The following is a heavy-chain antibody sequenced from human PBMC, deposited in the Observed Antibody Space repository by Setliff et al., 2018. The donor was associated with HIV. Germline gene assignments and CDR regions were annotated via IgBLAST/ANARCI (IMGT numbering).Heavy chain of an antibody. CDR1: GGSISSHY. CDR3: ARGQFRLRPDSLDL. Sequence: PSETLSLTCTVSGGSISSHYWSWIRQPPGKGLEWIGNIYQSGTTYYNSSLTSRFTISRDDSKNTLYLQMNSLRAEDTAVYYCARGQFRLRPDSLDLWGQGTLVT. D-gene: IGHD2-21*01. V-gene: IGHV4-59*11. CDR2: IYQSGTT. J-gene: IGHJ3*01.